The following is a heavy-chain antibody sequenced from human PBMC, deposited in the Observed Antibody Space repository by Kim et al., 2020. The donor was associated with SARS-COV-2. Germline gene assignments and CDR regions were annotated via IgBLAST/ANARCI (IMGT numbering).Heavy chain of an antibody. D-gene: IGHD5-12*01. CDR1: GYTFTSYG. V-gene: IGHV1-18*04. CDR3: ASFVATIPCGSACGGDSPETWFDP. Sequence: ASVKVSCKASGYTFTSYGSSWVRQAPGQGLEWMGWISAYNGNTNYAQKLQGRVTMTTDTATSTAYMELRSLRSDDTAVYYCASFVATIPCGSACGGDSPETWFDPWGQGTLVTVSS. CDR2: ISAYNGNT. J-gene: IGHJ5*02.